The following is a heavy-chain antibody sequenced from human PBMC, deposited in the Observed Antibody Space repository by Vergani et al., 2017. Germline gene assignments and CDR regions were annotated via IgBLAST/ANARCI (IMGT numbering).Heavy chain of an antibody. V-gene: IGHV4-39*01. Sequence: QMQLQESGPGLVKASETLSLTCTVPGDSIISRSYYWGWIRQPPGNGLEWIGRIYNSGNGDSSSSLKSRVTISADTSKNQFSLRLTSVTAADTAVYYCASGKYYSDSTSHFRGRYFDDWGRGTLVTVPS. D-gene: IGHD3-16*01. CDR2: IYNSGNG. J-gene: IGHJ2*01. CDR3: ASGKYYSDSTSHFRGRYFDD. CDR1: GDSIISRSYY.